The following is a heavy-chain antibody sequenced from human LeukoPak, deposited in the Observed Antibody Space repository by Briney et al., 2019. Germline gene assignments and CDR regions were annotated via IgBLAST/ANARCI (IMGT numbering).Heavy chain of an antibody. CDR1: GFTFSGSA. CDR3: PRGGDYWAYNPDY. J-gene: IGHJ4*02. V-gene: IGHV3-73*01. Sequence: GGSLRLSCAASGFTFSGSAMHWVRQASGKGLEWVGRIRSKANSYATAYAASVKGRFTISRDDSKNTAYLQMNSLKTEDTAVYYCPRGGDYWAYNPDYWGQGTLVTVSS. D-gene: IGHD4-17*01. CDR2: IRSKANSYAT.